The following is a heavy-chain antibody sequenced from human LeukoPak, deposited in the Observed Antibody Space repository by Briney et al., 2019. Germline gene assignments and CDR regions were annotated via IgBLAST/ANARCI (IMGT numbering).Heavy chain of an antibody. Sequence: GGSLRLSCAASGFTFSSYGMHWVRQAPGKGLEWVAVISYDGSNKYYADSVKGRFTISRDNSKNTLYLQMNSLRAEDTAVYYCAKSPDCSGGSCDDYWGQGTLVTVSS. CDR3: AKSPDCSGGSCDDY. CDR2: ISYDGSNK. V-gene: IGHV3-30*18. CDR1: GFTFSSYG. J-gene: IGHJ4*02. D-gene: IGHD2-15*01.